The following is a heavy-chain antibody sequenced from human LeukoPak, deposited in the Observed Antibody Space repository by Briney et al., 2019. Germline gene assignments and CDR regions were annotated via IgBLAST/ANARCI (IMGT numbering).Heavy chain of an antibody. CDR1: GYTLTELS. D-gene: IGHD1-26*01. CDR2: FDPEDGET. J-gene: IGHJ5*02. V-gene: IGHV1-24*01. CDR3: ATSLVGATHNWFDP. Sequence: ASVKVSCKVSGYTLTELSMHWVRQAPGKGLEWMGGFDPEDGETIYAQKFQGRVTMTEDTSTDTAYMELSSLRSEDTAVYYCATSLVGATHNWFDPWGQGTLVTVSS.